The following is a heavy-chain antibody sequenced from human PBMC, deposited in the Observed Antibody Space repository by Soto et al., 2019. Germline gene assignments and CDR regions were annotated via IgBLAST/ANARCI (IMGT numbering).Heavy chain of an antibody. D-gene: IGHD6-13*01. Sequence: GGSLRLSCAASGFTFSSYGMHWVRQAPGKGLEWVAVISYDGSNKYYADSVKGRFTISRDNSKNKLYLQMNSLRAEDTAVYYCAKAAHGGIAAAGTDVGYYGMDVWGQGTTVTVSS. CDR3: AKAAHGGIAAAGTDVGYYGMDV. J-gene: IGHJ6*02. CDR1: GFTFSSYG. V-gene: IGHV3-30*18. CDR2: ISYDGSNK.